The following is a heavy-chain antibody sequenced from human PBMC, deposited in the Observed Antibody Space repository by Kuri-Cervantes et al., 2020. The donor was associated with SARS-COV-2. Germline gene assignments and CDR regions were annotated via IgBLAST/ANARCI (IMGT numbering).Heavy chain of an antibody. D-gene: IGHD5-24*01. CDR3: ARGLRWQQPHRNYYYYGMDV. CDR1: GGSFSGYY. Sequence: SQTFSLTCAVYGGSFSGYYWSWIRQPPGKGLEWIGEINHSGSTNYNPSLKSRVTISVDTSKNQFSLKLSSVTAADTAVYYCARGLRWQQPHRNYYYYGMDVWGQGTTVTVSS. J-gene: IGHJ6*02. V-gene: IGHV4-34*01. CDR2: INHSGST.